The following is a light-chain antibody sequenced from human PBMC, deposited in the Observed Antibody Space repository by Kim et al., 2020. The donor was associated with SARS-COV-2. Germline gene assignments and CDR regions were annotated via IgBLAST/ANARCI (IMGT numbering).Light chain of an antibody. CDR1: SRDVGTYIH. CDR3: TSYTSSSTWV. CDR2: DVT. J-gene: IGLJ3*02. V-gene: IGLV2-14*01. Sequence: QSVVTQPASVSGSPGQSITISCRGTSRDVGTYIHVSWYQQHPDKAPRLMIYDVTRRPSGVSNRFSGSKSGNTAALTISGLQADDEADYYCTSYTSSSTWVFGGGTKLNVL.